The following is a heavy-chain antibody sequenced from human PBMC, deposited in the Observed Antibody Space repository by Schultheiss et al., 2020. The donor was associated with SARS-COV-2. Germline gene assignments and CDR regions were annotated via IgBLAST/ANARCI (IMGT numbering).Heavy chain of an antibody. J-gene: IGHJ3*02. CDR3: AVDSSGYLDAFDI. CDR2: IYYSGST. D-gene: IGHD3-22*01. V-gene: IGHV4-39*07. Sequence: SETLSLTCSVSGGSIRNSGHNWGWIRQPPGKGLEWIGNIYYSGSTYDNPSLKSRVTISVDTSKNQFSLKLSSVTAADTAVYYCAVDSSGYLDAFDIWGQGTMVTVSS. CDR1: GGSIRNSGHN.